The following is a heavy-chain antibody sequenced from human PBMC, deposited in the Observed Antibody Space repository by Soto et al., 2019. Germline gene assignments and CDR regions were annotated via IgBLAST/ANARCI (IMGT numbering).Heavy chain of an antibody. CDR2: ISWNSGSI. D-gene: IGHD6-19*01. CDR1: GFTFDDYA. V-gene: IGHV3-9*01. CDR3: AKAIRSGWALLNNFDY. J-gene: IGHJ4*02. Sequence: EVQLVESGGGLVQPGRSLRLSCAASGFTFDDYAMHWVRQAPGKGLEWVSGISWNSGSIGYADSVKGRFTISRDNAKTALSLQMNSLRAEDTALYYCAKAIRSGWALLNNFDYWGQGTLVTVSS.